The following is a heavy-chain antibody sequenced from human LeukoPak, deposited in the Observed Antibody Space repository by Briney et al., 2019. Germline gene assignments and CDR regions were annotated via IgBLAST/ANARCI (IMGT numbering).Heavy chain of an antibody. D-gene: IGHD3-3*01. CDR1: GFTFSSYG. CDR2: IRYDGSNK. Sequence: GGSLRLSCAASGFTFSSYGMHWVRQAPGKGLEWVAFIRYDGSNKYYADSVKGRFTISRDNSKNTLYLQMNSLRAEDTAVYYCAKIPPHDFWSGPPPNRDAFDIWGQGTMVTVSS. V-gene: IGHV3-30*02. J-gene: IGHJ3*02. CDR3: AKIPPHDFWSGPPPNRDAFDI.